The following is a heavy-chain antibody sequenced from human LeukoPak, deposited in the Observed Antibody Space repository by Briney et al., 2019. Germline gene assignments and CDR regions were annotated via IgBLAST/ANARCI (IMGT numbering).Heavy chain of an antibody. CDR3: ARSSPYYYDSSGYELDY. CDR2: IYSGGST. Sequence: GGSLRLSCAASGFTVSSNYMSWVRQAPGKGLEWVSVIYSGGSTYYADSVKGRFTISRDNSKNTLYLQMNSLRAEDTAVYYCARSSPYYYDSSGYELDYWGQGTLVTASS. V-gene: IGHV3-53*01. J-gene: IGHJ4*02. CDR1: GFTVSSNY. D-gene: IGHD3-22*01.